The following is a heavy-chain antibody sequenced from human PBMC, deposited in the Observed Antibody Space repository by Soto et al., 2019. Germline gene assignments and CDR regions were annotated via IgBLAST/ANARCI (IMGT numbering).Heavy chain of an antibody. V-gene: IGHV4-31*03. CDR1: GGSISSGGYY. CDR3: ARAFGGSDHPTLYYYYYYGMDV. Sequence: PSETLSLTCTVSGGSISSGGYYWSWIRQQPGKGLEWIGYIYYSGSTYYNPSLKSRVTISVDTSKNQFSLKLSSVTAADTAVYYCARAFGGSDHPTLYYYYYYGMDVWGQGTTVTVSS. D-gene: IGHD2-15*01. CDR2: IYYSGST. J-gene: IGHJ6*02.